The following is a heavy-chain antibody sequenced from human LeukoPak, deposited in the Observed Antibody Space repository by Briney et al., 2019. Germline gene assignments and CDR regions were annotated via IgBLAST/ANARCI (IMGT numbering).Heavy chain of an antibody. V-gene: IGHV1-2*02. Sequence: GASVKVSCKASGYTFTSYGISWVRQAPGQGLEWMGWINPNSGGTNYAQKFQGRVTMTRDTSISTAYMELSRLRSDDTAVYYCARVIMGSSGYYLLWGQGTLVTVSS. CDR2: INPNSGGT. D-gene: IGHD3-22*01. J-gene: IGHJ4*02. CDR1: GYTFTSYG. CDR3: ARVIMGSSGYYLL.